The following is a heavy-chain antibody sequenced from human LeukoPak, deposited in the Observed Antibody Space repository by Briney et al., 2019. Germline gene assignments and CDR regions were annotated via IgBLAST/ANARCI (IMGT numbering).Heavy chain of an antibody. V-gene: IGHV3-30*02. Sequence: PGGSLRLSCAASGFTFSSYGMHWVRQAPGKGLEWVAFIRYDGSNKYYADSVKGRFTISRDNSKNTLYLQMNSLRAEDTAVYYCAKAITMYYAFDIWGQGTMVTVSS. CDR1: GFTFSSYG. J-gene: IGHJ3*02. CDR2: IRYDGSNK. CDR3: AKAITMYYAFDI. D-gene: IGHD3-10*02.